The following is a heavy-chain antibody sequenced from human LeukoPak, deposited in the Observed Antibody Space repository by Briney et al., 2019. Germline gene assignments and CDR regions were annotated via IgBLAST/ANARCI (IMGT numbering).Heavy chain of an antibody. Sequence: GGSLRLSCASSGFTFSRNWMSWVRQAPGKGLEWVANIKQDGREKYYVDSVKGRFTISRDNAKNSLFLQMNSLIAEDTAVYYCARERYGRDAFDIWGQGTMVAVSS. CDR1: GFTFSRNW. CDR2: IKQDGREK. V-gene: IGHV3-7*05. J-gene: IGHJ3*02. CDR3: ARERYGRDAFDI. D-gene: IGHD4-17*01.